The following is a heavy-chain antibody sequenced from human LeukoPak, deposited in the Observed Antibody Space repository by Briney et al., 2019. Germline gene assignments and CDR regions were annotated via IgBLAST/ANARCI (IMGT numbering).Heavy chain of an antibody. D-gene: IGHD5-18*01. J-gene: IGHJ5*02. CDR3: AREDHTANNWFDP. Sequence: SVKVSCKASGGSFSSYGISWVRQAPGQGLEWMGGIIPMLGRSNYAQKFQGRGTISTDESTSTAYMEMSSLRSEDTAVYYCAREDHTANNWFDPWGQGTLVTVSS. CDR1: GGSFSSYG. V-gene: IGHV1-69*05. CDR2: IIPMLGRS.